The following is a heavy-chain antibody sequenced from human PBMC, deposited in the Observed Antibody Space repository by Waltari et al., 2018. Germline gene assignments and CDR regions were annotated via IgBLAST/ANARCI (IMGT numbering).Heavy chain of an antibody. J-gene: IGHJ4*02. V-gene: IGHV3-74*02. D-gene: IGHD3-16*01. CDR2: ITNDGGNT. CDR1: GFTFSDYY. CDR3: VTEGGGF. Sequence: EVQLVESGGGLARPGGSLRLSCAASGFTFSDYYMNWVRQAPGKGLEGVSRITNDGGNTWYADSVKGRFTIFRENAKNTIYLQMNSLRVEDKAVYYCVTEGGGFWGQGVLVAVSS.